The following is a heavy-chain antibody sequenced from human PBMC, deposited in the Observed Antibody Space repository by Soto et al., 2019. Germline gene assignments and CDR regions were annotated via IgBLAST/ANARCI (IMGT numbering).Heavy chain of an antibody. J-gene: IGHJ4*02. D-gene: IGHD4-4*01. CDR3: ARWSNSHYYFAY. Sequence: QVQLQQWCAGLLKPSETLSLTGAVYGGAFSGYYWSWIRQPPGKGLEWIGEINHSGSTNYNPSLKSRVTISVDTSKNQFSLRLSSVTAADTAVYYCARWSNSHYYFAYWGQGTLVTVSS. CDR2: INHSGST. V-gene: IGHV4-34*01. CDR1: GGAFSGYY.